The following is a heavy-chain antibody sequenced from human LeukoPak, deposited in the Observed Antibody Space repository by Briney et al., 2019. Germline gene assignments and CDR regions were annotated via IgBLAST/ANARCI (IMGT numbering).Heavy chain of an antibody. CDR1: GFNFTIYE. J-gene: IGHJ4*02. Sequence: QAGGSLRLSCAASGFNFTIYEMNWVRQAPGKGLEWISYVSANGDTIYYADSVRGRFTISRDNAKNPLYLQMNSLRAEDAAVYYCVSAYGGLLDHWGQGTLVTVSS. CDR2: VSANGDTI. V-gene: IGHV3-48*03. CDR3: VSAYGGLLDH. D-gene: IGHD3-16*01.